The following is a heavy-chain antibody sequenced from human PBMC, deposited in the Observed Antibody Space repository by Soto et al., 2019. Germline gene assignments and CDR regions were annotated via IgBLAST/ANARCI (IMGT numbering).Heavy chain of an antibody. V-gene: IGHV4-31*03. CDR3: ARTSLGTATVWGKNYSDY. D-gene: IGHD5-18*01. Sequence: QVQLQESGPGLVKPSQTLSLTCTVSGGSISSGGYYWSWIRQHPGKGLGWIGYIYYSGSTYYNPSLKSRVTISVDTSKNQFSLKLSSVTAADTAVYYCARTSLGTATVWGKNYSDYWGQGTLVTVSS. CDR1: GGSISSGGYY. J-gene: IGHJ4*02. CDR2: IYYSGST.